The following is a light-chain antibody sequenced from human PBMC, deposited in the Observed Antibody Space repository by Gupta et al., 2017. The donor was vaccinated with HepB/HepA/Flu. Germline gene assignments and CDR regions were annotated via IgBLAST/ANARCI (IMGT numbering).Light chain of an antibody. Sequence: EIVLTQSPGTLSLSPGERATVSCRASQTISVNYLAWFQQKPGQAPRLLIYGPSTRATGIPDRFIGSESGTDFTLNISRLEPEDFAVYYCHHDGSSLFTFGQGTKLEIK. CDR3: HHDGSSLFT. CDR1: QTISVNY. J-gene: IGKJ2*01. V-gene: IGKV3-20*01. CDR2: GPS.